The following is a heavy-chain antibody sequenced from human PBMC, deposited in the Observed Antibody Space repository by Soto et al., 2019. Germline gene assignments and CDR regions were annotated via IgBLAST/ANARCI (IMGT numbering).Heavy chain of an antibody. CDR1: GGSFSGYD. V-gene: IGHV4-34*01. CDR3: ARGSEGAAAGGGDFDY. CDR2: INHSGST. J-gene: IGHJ4*02. D-gene: IGHD6-13*01. Sequence: SETLSLTCAVYGGSFSGYDWSWIRQPPGKGLEWIGEINHSGSTNYNPSLKSRVTISVDTSKNQFSLKLSSVTAADTAVYYCARGSEGAAAGGGDFDYWGQGTLVTVSS.